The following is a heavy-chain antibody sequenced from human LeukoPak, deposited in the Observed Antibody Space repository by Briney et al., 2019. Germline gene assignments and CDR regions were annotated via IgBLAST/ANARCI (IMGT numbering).Heavy chain of an antibody. J-gene: IGHJ4*02. CDR3: ARDNGIAPFDY. D-gene: IGHD2-15*01. CDR1: GGTFSSYA. CDR2: IIPILGIA. Sequence: GASVKVSCKASGGTFSSYAISWVRQAPGQGLEWMGRIIPILGIANYAQKFQGRVTITADKSTSTAYMELSSLRSEDTAVYYCARDNGIAPFDYWGQGTLVTVSS. V-gene: IGHV1-69*04.